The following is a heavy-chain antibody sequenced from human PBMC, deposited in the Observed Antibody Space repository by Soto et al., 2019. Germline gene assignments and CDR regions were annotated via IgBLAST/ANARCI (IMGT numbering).Heavy chain of an antibody. V-gene: IGHV1-3*04. CDR2: INTGNVDS. J-gene: IGHJ4*02. Sequence: ASVKVSCKTSGHVFTSSAIHWMRQAPGQGPEWMGWINTGNVDSKYSEKFQARVTITRDTSATTAYMELSSLTSEDTAVYYGAGGKTIAMPGFGYWGRGTLVAVSS. CDR1: GHVFTSSA. D-gene: IGHD6-13*01. CDR3: AGGKTIAMPGFGY.